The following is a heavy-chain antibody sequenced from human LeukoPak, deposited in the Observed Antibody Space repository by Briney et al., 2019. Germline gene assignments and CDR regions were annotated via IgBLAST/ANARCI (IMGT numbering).Heavy chain of an antibody. Sequence: SETLSLTCTVSGGSISSYYWSWIRQPAGKGLEWIGHIYTSGSTNYNPSLKSRVTMSVDTSKSQFSLKLSSVTAADTAVYYCARDLSGGSGRYYYYYMDVWGKGTTVTISS. CDR3: ARDLSGGSGRYYYYYMDV. J-gene: IGHJ6*03. D-gene: IGHD3-10*01. CDR2: IYTSGST. V-gene: IGHV4-4*07. CDR1: GGSISSYY.